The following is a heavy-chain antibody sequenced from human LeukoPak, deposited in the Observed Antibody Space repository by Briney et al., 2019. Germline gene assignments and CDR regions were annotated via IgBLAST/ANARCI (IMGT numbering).Heavy chain of an antibody. CDR3: ARDQSSSPYYYYYYMDV. V-gene: IGHV3-7*01. Sequence: EPGGSLRLSCAASGFTFSSNWMSWVRQAPGKGLEWVANIKQDGSEKYYVDSVKGRFTISRDNAKNSLYLQMNSLRAEDTAVYYCARDQSSSPYYYYYYMDVWGKGTTVTVSS. D-gene: IGHD6-6*01. CDR1: GFTFSSNW. CDR2: IKQDGSEK. J-gene: IGHJ6*03.